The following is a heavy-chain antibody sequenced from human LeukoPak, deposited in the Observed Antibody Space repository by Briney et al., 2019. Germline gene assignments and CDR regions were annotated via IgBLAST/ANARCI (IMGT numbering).Heavy chain of an antibody. Sequence: GGSLRLSCAGAGFIVSRNYISWVRQAAGRGLEWVSVTYGGGSTYYADSVKGRFTISSDNSENTFYLDMTSLRAEDTAVYYCATSHSTGWVDRWGQGTLVSVSS. CDR1: GFIVSRNY. V-gene: IGHV3-53*01. CDR3: ATSHSTGWVDR. CDR2: TYGGGST. J-gene: IGHJ5*02. D-gene: IGHD1-14*01.